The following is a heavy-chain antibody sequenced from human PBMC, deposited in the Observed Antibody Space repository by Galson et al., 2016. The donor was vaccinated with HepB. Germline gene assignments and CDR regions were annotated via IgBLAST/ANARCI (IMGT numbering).Heavy chain of an antibody. D-gene: IGHD6-13*01. J-gene: IGHJ6*02. CDR3: ARDGGQQVVRWERLRKVYYYYPMDV. Sequence: SLRLSCAASGFTFSRYGMHWVRQAPGKGLEWVAVISYDGNNKYYADSVKGRFTISRDNAKNSLYLQMNSLRDDDTAVHYCARDGGQQVVRWERLRKVYYYYPMDVWGQGTTVTVSS. CDR1: GFTFSRYG. CDR2: ISYDGNNK. V-gene: IGHV3-30*03.